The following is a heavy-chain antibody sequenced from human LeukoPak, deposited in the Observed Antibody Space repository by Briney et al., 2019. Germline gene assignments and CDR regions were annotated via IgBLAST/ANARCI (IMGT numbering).Heavy chain of an antibody. CDR3: AGYGKSKLDY. V-gene: IGHV3-7*05. CDR1: GVKFGLYW. Sequence: GGSLRLSCADSGVKFGLYWMSWVRQAPGKGLEWVANIKEDGSEKYYVDSVKGRFTISRDNAKNSLYLQMNSLRAEDTAVYYCAGYGKSKLDYWGQGTLVTVSS. CDR2: IKEDGSEK. D-gene: IGHD5-18*01. J-gene: IGHJ4*02.